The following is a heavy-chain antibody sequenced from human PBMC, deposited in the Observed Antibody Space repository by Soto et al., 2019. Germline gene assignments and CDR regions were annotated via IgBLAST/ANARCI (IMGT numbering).Heavy chain of an antibody. CDR2: IYHSGST. CDR1: GGSISSGGYS. D-gene: IGHD6-19*01. V-gene: IGHV4-30-2*01. CDR3: ARECSVAGHNWFDP. Sequence: SETLSLTCAVSGGSISSGGYSWSWIRQPPGKGLEWIGYIYHSGSTYYNPSLKSRVTISVDRSKNQFSLKLSSVTAADTAVYYCARECSVAGHNWFDPWGQGTLVTVSS. J-gene: IGHJ5*02.